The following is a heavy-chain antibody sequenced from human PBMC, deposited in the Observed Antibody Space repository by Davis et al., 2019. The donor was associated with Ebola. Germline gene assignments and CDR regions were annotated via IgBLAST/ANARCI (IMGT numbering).Heavy chain of an antibody. V-gene: IGHV1-2*04. CDR1: GYTFTGYY. Sequence: ASVKVSCKASGYTFTGYYMHWVRQAPGQGLEWMGWINPNSGGTNYAQKFQGWVTMTRDTSISTAYMELRSLRSDDTAAYYCTRGGGSYSYRYWGQGTLVTVSS. CDR2: INPNSGGT. J-gene: IGHJ4*02. D-gene: IGHD1-26*01. CDR3: TRGGGSYSYRY.